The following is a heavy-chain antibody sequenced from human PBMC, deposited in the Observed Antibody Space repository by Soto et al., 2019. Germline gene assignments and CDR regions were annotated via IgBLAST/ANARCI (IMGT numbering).Heavy chain of an antibody. CDR3: ARGYSYGYYYYYYGMDV. J-gene: IGHJ6*02. D-gene: IGHD5-18*01. CDR1: GGSISSGDYY. Sequence: PSETLSLTCTVSGGSISSGDYYWSWIRQPPGKGLEWIEYIYYSGSTYYNPSLKSRVTISVDTSKNQFSLKLSSVTAADTAVYYCARGYSYGYYYYYYGMDVWGQGTTVTVSS. CDR2: IYYSGST. V-gene: IGHV4-30-4*01.